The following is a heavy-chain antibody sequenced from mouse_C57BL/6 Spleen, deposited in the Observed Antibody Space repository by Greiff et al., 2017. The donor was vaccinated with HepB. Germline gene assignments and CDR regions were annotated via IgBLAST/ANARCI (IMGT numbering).Heavy chain of an antibody. D-gene: IGHD2-4*01. CDR2: INPNNGGT. V-gene: IGHV1-26*01. CDR1: GYTFTDYY. Sequence: EVQLQQSGPELVKPGASVKISCKASGYTFTDYYMNWVKQSHGKSLEWIGDINPNNGGTSYNQKFKGKATLTVDKSSSTAYMELRSLTSEDSAVYDGARYHDYVLDYWGQGTTLTVSS. CDR3: ARYHDYVLDY. J-gene: IGHJ2*01.